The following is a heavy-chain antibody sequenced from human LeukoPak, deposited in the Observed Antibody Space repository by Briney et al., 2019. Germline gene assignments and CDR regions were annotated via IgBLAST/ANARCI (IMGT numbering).Heavy chain of an antibody. D-gene: IGHD3-16*01. Sequence: SGTLSLTCAVSGGSISSSNWWSWIRQPPGKGLEWIGEIYHSGSTNYNPSLKSRVTISVDTSKNQFSLKLSSVTAADTAVYYCARGVGQYGYNWFDPWGQGTLVTVSS. CDR3: ARGVGQYGYNWFDP. CDR2: IYHSGST. J-gene: IGHJ5*02. V-gene: IGHV4-4*02. CDR1: GGSISSSNW.